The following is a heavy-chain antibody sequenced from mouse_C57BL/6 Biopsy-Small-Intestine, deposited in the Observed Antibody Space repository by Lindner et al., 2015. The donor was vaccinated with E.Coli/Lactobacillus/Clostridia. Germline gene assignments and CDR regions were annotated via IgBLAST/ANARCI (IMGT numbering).Heavy chain of an antibody. J-gene: IGHJ4*01. Sequence: VQLQESGGGLVKPGGSLKLSCAASGFTFSDYGMHWVRQAPEKGLEWVAYISSGSSTIYYADTVKGRFTISRDNAKNTLFLRMTSLRSEDTAMYYCARGLRQSMDYWGQGTSVTVSS. CDR1: GFTFSDYG. V-gene: IGHV5-17*01. CDR2: ISSGSSTI. CDR3: ARGLRQSMDY. D-gene: IGHD2-2*01.